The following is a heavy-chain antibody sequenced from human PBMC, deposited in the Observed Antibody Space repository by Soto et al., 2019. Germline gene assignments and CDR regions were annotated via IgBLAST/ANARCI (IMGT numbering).Heavy chain of an antibody. V-gene: IGHV3-23*01. CDR3: XXXXXXXYFDY. J-gene: IGHJ4*02. CDR2: ISGSGGST. Sequence: EVQLLESGGGLVQPGGSLRLSCAASGFTFSSYAMRWVRQAPGKGLEWVSAISGSGGSTYYADSVKGRFTISRDNSKHTLXXXXXXXXXXXXXXXXXXXXXXXXYFDYWGQGTLVT. CDR1: GFTFSSYA.